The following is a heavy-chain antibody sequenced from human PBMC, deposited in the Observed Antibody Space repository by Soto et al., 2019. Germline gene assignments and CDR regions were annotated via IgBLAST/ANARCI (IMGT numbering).Heavy chain of an antibody. J-gene: IGHJ4*02. V-gene: IGHV3-53*01. D-gene: IGHD4-17*01. Sequence: GGSLRLSCAASGFTFSNYAMHWVRQAPGKGLEWLAVIYTGGSSYYADSVKGRFTFSRDNSKNTLYLQMNSLRAEDTAVYYCARASGYGDPHFDYWGQGTLVTVSS. CDR2: IYTGGSS. CDR1: GFTFSNYA. CDR3: ARASGYGDPHFDY.